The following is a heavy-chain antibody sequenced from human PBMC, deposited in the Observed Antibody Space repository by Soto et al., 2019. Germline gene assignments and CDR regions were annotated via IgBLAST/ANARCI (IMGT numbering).Heavy chain of an antibody. Sequence: GGSLRLSCAASGFTFSSYSMNWVRQAPGKGLEWVSSISSSSSYIYYADSVKGRFTISRDNAKNSLYLQMNSLRAEDTAVYYCARDPCSGGSCYSPHFAPWGQGTLVTVSS. CDR3: ARDPCSGGSCYSPHFAP. D-gene: IGHD2-15*01. CDR2: ISSSSSYI. V-gene: IGHV3-21*01. CDR1: GFTFSSYS. J-gene: IGHJ5*02.